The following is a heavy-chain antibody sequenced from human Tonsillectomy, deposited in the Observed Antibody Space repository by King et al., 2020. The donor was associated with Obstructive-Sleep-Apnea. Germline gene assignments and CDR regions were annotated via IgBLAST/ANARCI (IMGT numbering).Heavy chain of an antibody. Sequence: VQLVQSGAEVKKPGASVKVSCKVSGYTLRELSMHWVRQSPGKGLEWMGGFDPEDDETIYAQKFQGRVTMTEDTSTDTAYMELSSLRSDDTAVYYCATSKPMIVAVMVYWGQGTLVTVSS. CDR3: ATSKPMIVAVMVY. J-gene: IGHJ4*02. V-gene: IGHV1-24*01. CDR2: FDPEDDET. CDR1: GYTLRELS. D-gene: IGHD3-22*01.